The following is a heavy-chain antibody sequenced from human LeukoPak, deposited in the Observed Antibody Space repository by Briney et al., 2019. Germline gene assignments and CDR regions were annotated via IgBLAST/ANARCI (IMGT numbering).Heavy chain of an antibody. J-gene: IGHJ6*02. V-gene: IGHV4-4*02. CDR2: IYHSGST. Sequence: SGTLSLTCAVSGGSISSSNWWSWVRQPPGKGLEWIGEIYHSGSTNYNPSLKSRVTISVDKSKNQFSLKLSSVTAADTALYYCAKEVGDFWSGTLYGMDVWGQGTTVTVSS. CDR1: GGSISSSNW. D-gene: IGHD3-3*01. CDR3: AKEVGDFWSGTLYGMDV.